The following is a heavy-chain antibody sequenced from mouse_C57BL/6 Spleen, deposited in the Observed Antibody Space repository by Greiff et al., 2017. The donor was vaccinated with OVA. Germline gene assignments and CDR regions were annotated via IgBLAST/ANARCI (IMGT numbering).Heavy chain of an antibody. Sequence: QVQLQQPGAELVRPGSSVKLSCKASGYTFTSYWMDWVKQRPGQGLEWIGNIYPSDSETHYNQKFKDKATLTVDKSSSTAYMQLSSLTSEDSAVYYCARWDDGYPYYFDYWGQGTTLTVSS. CDR1: GYTFTSYW. CDR2: IYPSDSET. J-gene: IGHJ2*01. D-gene: IGHD2-3*01. V-gene: IGHV1-61*01. CDR3: ARWDDGYPYYFDY.